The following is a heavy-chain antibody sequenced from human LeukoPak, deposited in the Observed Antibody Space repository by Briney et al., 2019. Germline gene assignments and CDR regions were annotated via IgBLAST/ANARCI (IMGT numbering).Heavy chain of an antibody. V-gene: IGHV3-30-3*01. CDR3: ARNKASSGWYGGGFDP. Sequence: GRSLRLSCAASGFTFSSYAMHWVRQAPGKGLEWVAVISYDGGNEYYADSVKGRFTISRDNSKNTLYLQMNSLRADDTAVYYCARNKASSGWYGGGFDPWGQGTPVTVSS. CDR1: GFTFSSYA. CDR2: ISYDGGNE. D-gene: IGHD6-19*01. J-gene: IGHJ5*02.